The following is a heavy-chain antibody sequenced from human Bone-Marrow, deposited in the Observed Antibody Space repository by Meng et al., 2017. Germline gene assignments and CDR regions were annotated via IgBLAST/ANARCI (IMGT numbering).Heavy chain of an antibody. V-gene: IGHV4-34*01. CDR2: INHRGST. Sequence: QVQLQQWGAGLLKTSETLSLTCGVYGGSFRGYFWAWIRQPPGKGLEWIGEINHRGSTNYNPSLKSRVTISVDTSKSQVSLNLSSVTAADTAVYYCARQKFSYGLGPPAYWGQGTLVTVSS. CDR3: ARQKFSYGLGPPAY. CDR1: GGSFRGYF. D-gene: IGHD5-18*01. J-gene: IGHJ4*02.